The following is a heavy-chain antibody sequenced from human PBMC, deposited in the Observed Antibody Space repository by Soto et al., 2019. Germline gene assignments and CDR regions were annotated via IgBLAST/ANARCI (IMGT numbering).Heavy chain of an antibody. CDR3: ARGAGYGDYGGY. CDR1: GFSLRGYS. D-gene: IGHD4-17*01. Sequence: EVQLVESGGGLVEPGGSLRLSCAASGFSLRGYSMSWVRQAPGKGLEWVSYISGTGSSMYADSVKGRFTISRDNAKNSVYLQMNSLGDDDTAVYYCARGAGYGDYGGYWGQGTLVTVSS. V-gene: IGHV3-48*02. CDR2: ISGTGSS. J-gene: IGHJ4*02.